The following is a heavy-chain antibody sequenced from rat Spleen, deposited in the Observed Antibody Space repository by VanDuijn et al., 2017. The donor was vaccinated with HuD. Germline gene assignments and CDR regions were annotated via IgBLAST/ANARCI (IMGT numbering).Heavy chain of an antibody. V-gene: IGHV5-29*01. J-gene: IGHJ2*01. D-gene: IGHD1-7*01. CDR1: GFTFSDYY. CDR2: ISYDGSDT. CDR3: VRRDYGYPFDY. Sequence: EVQLVESDGGLVQPGGSLKLSCAASGFTFSDYYMAWVRQAPTKGLDWVATISYDGSDTYYRDSVKGRFTISRDNAKSTLYLQMDSLRSEDTATYYCVRRDYGYPFDYWGQGVVVTVSS.